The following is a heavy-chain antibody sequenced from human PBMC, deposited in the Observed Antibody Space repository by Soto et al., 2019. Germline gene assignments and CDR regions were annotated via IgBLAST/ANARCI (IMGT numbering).Heavy chain of an antibody. D-gene: IGHD1-26*01. CDR3: ARDGGDSGSPPRY. J-gene: IGHJ4*02. CDR1: GFRFSDDY. V-gene: IGHV3-11*06. Sequence: QVQLVESGGGLVKPGGSLRLSCAASGFRFSDDYMSWIRQAPGKGLEWISYISSTSYYTNYADSVRGRFTISRDNAKNSLYLEMNSLGVEDTAVYYCARDGGDSGSPPRYWGQGTLVTVSS. CDR2: ISSTSYYT.